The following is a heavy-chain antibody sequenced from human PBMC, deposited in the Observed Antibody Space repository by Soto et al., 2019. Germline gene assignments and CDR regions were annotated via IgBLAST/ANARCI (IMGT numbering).Heavy chain of an antibody. Sequence: SETLSLTCTVSGGSISSYYWSWIRQPPGKGLEWIGYIYYSGSTNYNPSLKSRVTISVDTSKNQFSLKLSSVTAADTAVYYCARGGYSSGWYKGTSDYWGQGTLVTVSS. CDR3: ARGGYSSGWYKGTSDY. D-gene: IGHD6-19*01. J-gene: IGHJ4*02. CDR2: IYYSGST. V-gene: IGHV4-59*01. CDR1: GGSISSYY.